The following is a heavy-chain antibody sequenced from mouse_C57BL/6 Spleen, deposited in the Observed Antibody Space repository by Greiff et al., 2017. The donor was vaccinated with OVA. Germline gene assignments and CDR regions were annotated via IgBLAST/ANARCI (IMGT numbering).Heavy chain of an antibody. V-gene: IGHV1-64*01. J-gene: IGHJ4*01. CDR3: ARYDAVDY. CDR1: GYTFTSYW. Sequence: VKLQQPGAELVKPGASVKLSCKASGYTFTSYWMHWVKQRPGQGLEWIGMIHPNSGSTDYNEKFKSKATLTVDKSTSTAYMQLSSLTSEDSAVYYCARYDAVDYWGQGTSVTVSS. CDR2: IHPNSGST.